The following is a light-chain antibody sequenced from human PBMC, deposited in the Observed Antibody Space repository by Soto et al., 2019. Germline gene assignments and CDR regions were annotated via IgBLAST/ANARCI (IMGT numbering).Light chain of an antibody. V-gene: IGKV1-5*03. Sequence: ESRCSRSPSPGARVTITCRASLTINRSWAWYQQKPGKAPKLLIYTASTLKSGVPSRFSGSGSGTEFTLTIISLQPDDFATYYRQQYYSYSVTFGQGTKVDI. CDR3: QQYYSYSVT. CDR1: LTINRS. CDR2: TAS. J-gene: IGKJ1*01.